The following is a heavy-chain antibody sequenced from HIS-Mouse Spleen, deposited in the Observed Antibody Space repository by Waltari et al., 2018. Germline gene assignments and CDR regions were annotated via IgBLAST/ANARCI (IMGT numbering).Heavy chain of an antibody. CDR2: INHSGST. Sequence: QVQLQQWGAGRLKPSDTLSLTCAVYGGSFSGYYWSWIRQPPGKGLEWIGEINHSGSTNYNPSLKSRVTISVDTSKNQFSLKLSSVTAADTAVYYCARGGPSSSFAFDIWGQGTMVTVSS. CDR3: ARGGPSSSFAFDI. D-gene: IGHD6-6*01. V-gene: IGHV4-34*01. J-gene: IGHJ3*02. CDR1: GGSFSGYY.